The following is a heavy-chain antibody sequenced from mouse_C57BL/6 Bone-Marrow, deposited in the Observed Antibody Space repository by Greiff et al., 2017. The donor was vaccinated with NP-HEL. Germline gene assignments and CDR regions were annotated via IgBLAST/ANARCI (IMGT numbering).Heavy chain of an antibody. V-gene: IGHV1-82*01. Sequence: QVQLQQSGPELVKPGASVKISCKASGYAFSSSWMNWVKQRPGKGLEWIGRIYPGDGDTNYNGKFKGKATLTADKSSSTAYMQLSSLTSEDSAVYFCARWGYYYGSRYFDVWGTGTTVTVSS. CDR3: ARWGYYYGSRYFDV. CDR2: IYPGDGDT. J-gene: IGHJ1*03. D-gene: IGHD1-1*01. CDR1: GYAFSSSW.